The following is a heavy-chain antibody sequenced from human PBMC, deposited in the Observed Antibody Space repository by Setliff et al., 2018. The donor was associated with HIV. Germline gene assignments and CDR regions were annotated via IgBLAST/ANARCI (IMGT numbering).Heavy chain of an antibody. Sequence: PGGSLRLSCVASGFTFSNDGMHWARQAPGKGLEWLAYIRKDGSGRIGYADSVKGRFTISRDNAKNSLYLQMNSLRAEDTALYYCAKGQGYYDILTGYPYYFDSWGQGTLVTVSS. CDR3: AKGQGYYDILTGYPYYFDS. CDR1: GFTFSNDG. D-gene: IGHD3-9*01. V-gene: IGHV3-30*02. CDR2: IRKDGSGRI. J-gene: IGHJ4*02.